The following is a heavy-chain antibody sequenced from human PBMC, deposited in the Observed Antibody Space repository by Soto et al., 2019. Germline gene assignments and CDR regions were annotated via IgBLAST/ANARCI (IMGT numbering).Heavy chain of an antibody. V-gene: IGHV4-31*03. CDR2: IYYSGST. CDR1: GGSISSGGYY. Sequence: PSETLSLTCTVSGGSISSGGYYWSWIRQHPGKGLEWIGYIYYSGSTYYNPSLKSRVTISVDTSKNQFSLKLSSVTAADTAVYYCARGKGQQLVPWRFDWFDPWGQGTLVTVSS. D-gene: IGHD6-13*01. J-gene: IGHJ5*02. CDR3: ARGKGQQLVPWRFDWFDP.